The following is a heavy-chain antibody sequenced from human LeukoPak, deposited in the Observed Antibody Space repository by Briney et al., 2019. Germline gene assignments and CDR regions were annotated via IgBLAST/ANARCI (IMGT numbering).Heavy chain of an antibody. V-gene: IGHV4-59*08. CDR1: GGSISIYY. CDR2: IYYSGST. J-gene: IGHJ4*02. CDR3: ATNIPTPTTSPPLGY. D-gene: IGHD1-26*01. Sequence: SETLSLTCTVSGGSISIYYWSWIRHPPGKALEWIGYIYYSGSTNYSPSLKSRVTISVDTPKYQFSLEVSSVTAADTAVYYCATNIPTPTTSPPLGYWGQGTLVTVSS.